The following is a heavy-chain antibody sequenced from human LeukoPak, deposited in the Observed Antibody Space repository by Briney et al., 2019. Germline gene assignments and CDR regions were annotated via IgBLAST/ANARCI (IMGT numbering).Heavy chain of an antibody. Sequence: PSETLSLTCTVSGGSISSYYWSWIRLPPGKGLEWIGYIYYTGSTNNNPSLNSRGTISVDTSKNQFSLKLSSVTAADTAVYYCARGHYGSGRYYMDVWGKGTTVTVSS. CDR3: ARGHYGSGRYYMDV. V-gene: IGHV4-59*01. J-gene: IGHJ6*04. D-gene: IGHD3-10*01. CDR2: IYYTGST. CDR1: GGSISSYY.